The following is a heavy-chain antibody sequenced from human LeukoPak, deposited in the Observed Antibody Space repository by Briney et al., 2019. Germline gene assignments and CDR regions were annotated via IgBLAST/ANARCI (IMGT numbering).Heavy chain of an antibody. Sequence: ASVKVSCKASGYTFTSYAISWVRQAPGQGLEWMGGIIPIFGTANYAQKFQGRVTITTDESTSTAYMELSSLRSGDTAVYYCVIRGDYYDSSGNWFDPWGQGTLVTVSS. D-gene: IGHD3-22*01. CDR1: GYTFTSYA. CDR2: IIPIFGTA. J-gene: IGHJ5*02. CDR3: VIRGDYYDSSGNWFDP. V-gene: IGHV1-69*05.